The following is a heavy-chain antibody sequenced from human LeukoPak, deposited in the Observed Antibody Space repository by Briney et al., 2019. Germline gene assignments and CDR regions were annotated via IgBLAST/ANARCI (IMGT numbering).Heavy chain of an antibody. CDR2: ISGSGGST. J-gene: IGHJ4*02. Sequence: GGSLRLSCAASGFSFSYYWMSWVRQAPGKGLEWVSAISGSGGSTYYADSVKGRFTISRDNSKNTLYLQMNSLRAEDTAVYYCAREAGCTNGVCYTPLDYWGQGTLVTVSS. CDR1: GFSFSYYW. CDR3: AREAGCTNGVCYTPLDY. D-gene: IGHD2-8*01. V-gene: IGHV3-23*01.